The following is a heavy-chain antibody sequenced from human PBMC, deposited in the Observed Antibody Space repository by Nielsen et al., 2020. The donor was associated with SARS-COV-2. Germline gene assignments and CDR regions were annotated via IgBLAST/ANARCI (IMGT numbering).Heavy chain of an antibody. CDR1: GFTFSSYA. V-gene: IGHV3-23*01. D-gene: IGHD6-6*01. Sequence: GGSLRLSCAASGFTFSSYAMSWVRQAPGKGLEWVSAISGSGGSTYYADSVKGRFTISRDNSKNTLYLQMNSLRAEDTAVYYCAKAYSSSPIYYYGMDVWGQGTTVTVSS. CDR3: AKAYSSSPIYYYGMDV. CDR2: ISGSGGST. J-gene: IGHJ6*02.